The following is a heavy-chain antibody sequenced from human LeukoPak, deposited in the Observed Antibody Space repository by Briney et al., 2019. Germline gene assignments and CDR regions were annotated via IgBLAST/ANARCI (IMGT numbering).Heavy chain of an antibody. CDR1: GYSFTTYW. CDR3: ARASRDGFNQNFDF. V-gene: IGHV5-51*01. Sequence: GESLKISCTGSGYSFTTYWIGWVRQMPGKGLEWMGILYPGDSDSRYSPSFQGQVTISADRSISTAYLHWSSLKVSDTAMYYCARASRDGFNQNFDFWGQGTLVTVSS. CDR2: LYPGDSDS. J-gene: IGHJ4*02. D-gene: IGHD5-24*01.